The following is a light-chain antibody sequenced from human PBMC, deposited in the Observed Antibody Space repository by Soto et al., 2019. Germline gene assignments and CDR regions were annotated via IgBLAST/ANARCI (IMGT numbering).Light chain of an antibody. Sequence: EIVLTQSPATLSLSPGERDTLSCRASQSVSSYLAWYQQKPGQAPRLLIYDASNRATGIPARFSGSGSGTDFTLTISSLAPEDFAVYYCQQRSNWPLPFTFGPGTKVDIK. CDR3: QQRSNWPLPFT. CDR1: QSVSSY. V-gene: IGKV3-11*01. J-gene: IGKJ3*01. CDR2: DAS.